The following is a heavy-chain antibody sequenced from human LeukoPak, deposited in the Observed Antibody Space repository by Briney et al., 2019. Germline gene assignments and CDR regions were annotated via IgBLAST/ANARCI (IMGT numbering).Heavy chain of an antibody. J-gene: IGHJ4*02. D-gene: IGHD3-3*01. Sequence: SETLSLTCAVYGVSFSGYYWSWIRQPPGKGLEWIGEINHSGSTNYNPSLKSRVSISVDTSKNQVSLKLSSVTAADTAVYYCARHAFWSGYYRLDYWGQGTLVTVSS. V-gene: IGHV4-34*01. CDR3: ARHAFWSGYYRLDY. CDR2: INHSGST. CDR1: GVSFSGYY.